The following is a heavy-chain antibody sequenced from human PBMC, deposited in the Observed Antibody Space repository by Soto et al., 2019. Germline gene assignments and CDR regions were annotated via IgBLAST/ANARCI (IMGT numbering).Heavy chain of an antibody. V-gene: IGHV3-23*01. J-gene: IGHJ1*01. CDR1: GFTFSSYA. D-gene: IGHD3-22*01. CDR2: ISGSGGST. CDR3: AKDPTLNYYDSSGYYLEYFQH. Sequence: WGSLRLSCAASGFTFSSYAMSWVRQAPGKGLEWVSAISGSGGSTYYADSVKGRFTISRDNSKNTLYLQMNSLRAEDTAVYYCAKDPTLNYYDSSGYYLEYFQHWGQGALVTVSS.